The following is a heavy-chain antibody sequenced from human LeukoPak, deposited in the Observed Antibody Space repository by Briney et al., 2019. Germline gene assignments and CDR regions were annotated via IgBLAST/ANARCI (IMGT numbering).Heavy chain of an antibody. D-gene: IGHD6-19*01. V-gene: IGHV4-39*02. CDR2: IYYSGST. CDR3: AREIGSLIAVAGRGAFDI. J-gene: IGHJ3*02. CDR1: GGSISSSSYH. Sequence: PSETLSLTCTVSGGSISSSSYHWGWIRQPPGKGLEWIGSIYYSGSTYYNPSLKSRVTISVDTSKNQFSLKLSSVTAADTAVYYCAREIGSLIAVAGRGAFDIWGQGTMVTVSS.